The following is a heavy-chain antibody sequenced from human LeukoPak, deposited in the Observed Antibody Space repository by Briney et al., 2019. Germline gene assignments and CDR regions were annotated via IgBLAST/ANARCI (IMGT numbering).Heavy chain of an antibody. CDR3: ARSSEGRYYYDSSGFSYYYYYMDV. V-gene: IGHV4-59*01. D-gene: IGHD3-22*01. J-gene: IGHJ6*03. CDR2: IYYSGST. Sequence: PSETLSLTCTVSGGSISSYYWSWIRQPPGKGLEWIGYIYYSGSTYYNPSLRSRVTISVDTSKNQFSLKLSSVTAADTAVYYCARSSEGRYYYDSSGFSYYYYYMDVWGKGTTVTISS. CDR1: GGSISSYY.